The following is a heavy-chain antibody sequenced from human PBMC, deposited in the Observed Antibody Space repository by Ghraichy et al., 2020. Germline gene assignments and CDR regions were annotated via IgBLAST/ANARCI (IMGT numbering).Heavy chain of an antibody. V-gene: IGHV4-38-2*02. D-gene: IGHD5-24*01. J-gene: IGHJ3*02. CDR1: GYSISSGYY. Sequence: SETLSLTCTVSGYSISSGYYWGWIRQPPGKGLEWIGSIYHSGSTYYNPSLKSRVTISVDTSKNQFSLKLSSVTAADTAVYYCARDWEMATISLDAFDIWGQGTMVTVSS. CDR3: ARDWEMATISLDAFDI. CDR2: IYHSGST.